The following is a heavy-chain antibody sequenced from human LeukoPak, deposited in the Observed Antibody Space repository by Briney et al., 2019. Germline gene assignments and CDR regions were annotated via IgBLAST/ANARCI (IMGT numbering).Heavy chain of an antibody. Sequence: GGALRLSCAASGFTFSSYAMSWVRQAPGKGLEWVSAISGSGSNTYYADSVKGRFTISRDNSKNTLYLQMNSLRAEDTAVYYCAKPLSSWSTDDYWGQGTLDTVSS. J-gene: IGHJ4*02. CDR2: ISGSGSNT. CDR1: GFTFSSYA. V-gene: IGHV3-23*01. CDR3: AKPLSSWSTDDY. D-gene: IGHD6-13*01.